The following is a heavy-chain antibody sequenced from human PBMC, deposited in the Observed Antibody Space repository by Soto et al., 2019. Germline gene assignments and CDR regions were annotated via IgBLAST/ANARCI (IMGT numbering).Heavy chain of an antibody. Sequence: GESLQISCQVSGYSFTSYWIGWVRQMPGKGLEWMGVIYPGDSDTRYSPSFQGQVTISADKSISTAYLQWSSLKASDTAMYYCALNYYDSSGYYYFDYWGQGTLVTVSS. CDR2: IYPGDSDT. CDR3: ALNYYDSSGYYYFDY. J-gene: IGHJ4*02. D-gene: IGHD3-22*01. CDR1: GYSFTSYW. V-gene: IGHV5-51*01.